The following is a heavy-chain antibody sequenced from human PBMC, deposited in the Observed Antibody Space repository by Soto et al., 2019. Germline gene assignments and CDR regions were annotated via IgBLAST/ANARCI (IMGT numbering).Heavy chain of an antibody. CDR2: IYDSGNT. J-gene: IGHJ4*02. Sequence: QLQLQESGSGLVKPSQTLSLTCAVSGGSISSGGYSWNWIRQPPGKGLEWIGYIYDSGNTNFNPSLRXRXSXSPXRSKNHFSMNLTSVTAADTAVYYCARGYASGLPGYWGQGILVTVSS. CDR1: GGSISSGGYS. V-gene: IGHV4-30-2*01. CDR3: ARGYASGLPGY. D-gene: IGHD6-19*01.